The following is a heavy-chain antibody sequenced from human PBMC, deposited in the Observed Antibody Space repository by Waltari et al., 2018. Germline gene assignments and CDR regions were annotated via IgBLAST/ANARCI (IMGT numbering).Heavy chain of an antibody. D-gene: IGHD2-15*01. J-gene: IGHJ3*02. CDR1: GSTFSSYG. V-gene: IGHV3-33*01. CDR2: IWFDGSNK. CDR3: ARGEREWDIVSPGAFDI. Sequence: VQLVESGGGVVQPGRSLRLSCAASGSTFSSYGMHWVRQAPGKGLEWVAVIWFDGSNKYYADSVKGRFTISRDNSKNTRYLQMNSLRDEDTAVYYCARGEREWDIVSPGAFDICGQGTMVTVSS.